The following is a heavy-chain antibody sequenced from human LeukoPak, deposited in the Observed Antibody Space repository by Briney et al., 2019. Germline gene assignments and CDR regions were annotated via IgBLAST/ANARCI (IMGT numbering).Heavy chain of an antibody. Sequence: PGGSLRLSCAASGFTFSSFGMSWVRQAPGKGLEWVSAISSTGGTAYYADSVKGRFTISRDNSKNTLYLQMNSLRAEDTAVYYCAKDVQLWPRNFDYWGQGTLVTVSS. D-gene: IGHD5-18*01. CDR1: GFTFSSFG. J-gene: IGHJ4*02. CDR3: AKDVQLWPRNFDY. V-gene: IGHV3-23*01. CDR2: ISSTGGTA.